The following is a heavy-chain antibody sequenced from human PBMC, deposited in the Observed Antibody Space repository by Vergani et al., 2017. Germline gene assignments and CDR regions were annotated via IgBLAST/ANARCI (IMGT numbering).Heavy chain of an antibody. V-gene: IGHV3-21*01. CDR3: AIGGPGVHKSIDY. J-gene: IGHJ4*02. CDR1: GFTFSSYT. CDR2: ITSGGSYI. D-gene: IGHD2-8*01. Sequence: EVQLVESGGGLVKPGGSLRLSCAASGFTFSSYTMNWVRQAPGKGLEWASSITSGGSYIYYADSVKGRFTISRDNAKNSLYLQMNSLRAEDTAVYYCAIGGPGVHKSIDYWGQGPLVTVTS.